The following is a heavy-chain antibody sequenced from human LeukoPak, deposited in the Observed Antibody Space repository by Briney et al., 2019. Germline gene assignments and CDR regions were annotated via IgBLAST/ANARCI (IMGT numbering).Heavy chain of an antibody. J-gene: IGHJ4*02. D-gene: IGHD2-2*01. CDR1: GYTFTSYG. CDR3: ARSTVVPAAMGLVDY. V-gene: IGHV1-18*01. CDR2: ISAYNGNT. Sequence: ASVKVSCKASGYTFTSYGISWVRQAPGQGLEWMGWISAYNGNTNYTQKLQGRVTMTTDTSTSTAYMELRSLRSDDTAVYYCARSTVVPAAMGLVDYWGQGTLVTVSS.